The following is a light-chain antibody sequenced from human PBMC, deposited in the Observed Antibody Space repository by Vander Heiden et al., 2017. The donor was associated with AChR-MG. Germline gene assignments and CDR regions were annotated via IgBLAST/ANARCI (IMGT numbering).Light chain of an antibody. CDR1: SSNIGSNS. CDR2: SDD. Sequence: QSVLAQPPSASGTPGQRVTVSCSGSSSNIGSNSVNWYQPVPGRAPKLLIHSDDHQPSGVPDRFSGSRSGTSASLAITGLQAEDEAVYYCATWDDSLTAYFFGPGTTVTVL. CDR3: ATWDDSLTAYF. J-gene: IGLJ1*01. V-gene: IGLV1-44*01.